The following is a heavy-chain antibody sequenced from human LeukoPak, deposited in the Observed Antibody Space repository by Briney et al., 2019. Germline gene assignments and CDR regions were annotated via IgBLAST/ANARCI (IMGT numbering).Heavy chain of an antibody. CDR3: ARDKEWSLGY. D-gene: IGHD3-3*01. CDR2: ISTDSGKS. V-gene: IGHV1-18*01. J-gene: IGHJ4*02. CDR1: GYTFTSNG. Sequence: ASVKVSCKASGYTFTSNGISWVRQAPGQGLEWMGWISTDSGKSNSAQKFQGRVTMTRDTSTSTVYMEMRSLRSDDTAVYYCARDKEWSLGYWGQGTLVTVPS.